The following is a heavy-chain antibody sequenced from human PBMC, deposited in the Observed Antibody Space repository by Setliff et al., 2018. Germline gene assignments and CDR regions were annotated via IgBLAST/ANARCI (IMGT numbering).Heavy chain of an antibody. CDR2: INTNSGNP. V-gene: IGHV7-4-1*02. CDR3: ARSSISYYHACNYNYMDV. J-gene: IGHJ6*03. Sequence: ASVKVSCKASGYTITNFALNWVRQAPGQGPEWMGWINTNSGNPTYAQGFTGRFVFSLDTSVSTAYLQISSLKAEDTAIYYCARSSISYYHACNYNYMDVWGKGTTVTVSS. CDR1: GYTITNFA. D-gene: IGHD2-2*01.